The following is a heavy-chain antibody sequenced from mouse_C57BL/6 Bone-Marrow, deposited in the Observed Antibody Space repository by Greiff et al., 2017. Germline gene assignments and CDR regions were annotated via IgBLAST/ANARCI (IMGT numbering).Heavy chain of an antibody. D-gene: IGHD1-1*01. CDR2: IYPGGGYT. CDR1: GYTFTNYW. CDR3: ARRRSFYYYGSRHWYFDV. V-gene: IGHV1-63*01. J-gene: IGHJ1*03. Sequence: QVQLHQSGAELVRPGTSVKMSCKASGYTFTNYWIGWAKQRPGHGLAWIGAIYPGGGYTNYNEKFKGKATLTADKSSSTAYIQFSSLTSEDSAIYDYARRRSFYYYGSRHWYFDVWGTGTTVTVSS.